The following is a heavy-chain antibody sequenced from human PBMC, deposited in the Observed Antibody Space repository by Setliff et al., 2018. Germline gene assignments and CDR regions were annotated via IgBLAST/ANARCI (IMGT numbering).Heavy chain of an antibody. J-gene: IGHJ4*02. CDR1: GGSISGASIRSYY. V-gene: IGHV4-59*12. D-gene: IGHD6-6*01. Sequence: PSETLSLTCTVSGGSISGASIRSYYWSWIRQPPGKGLEFIGYVYYSGTTNYDPSLKSRVTISVDTSKNQFSLKVTSVTAADTSVYFCARGRNVAARLLDSWGQGTLVTVSS. CDR3: ARGRNVAARLLDS. CDR2: VYYSGTT.